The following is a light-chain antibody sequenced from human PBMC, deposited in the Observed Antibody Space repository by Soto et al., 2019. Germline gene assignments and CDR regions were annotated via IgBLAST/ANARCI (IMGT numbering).Light chain of an antibody. Sequence: EMLMTQSPATLSVSPGERATLSCRASQSVRSSLAWYQQKPGQAPRLLIYGASTRATGVPARFSGSGSGTEFTLTISSLQSEDFAVYYCQQYDNWWTFGQGTKV. V-gene: IGKV3-15*01. CDR1: QSVRSS. CDR2: GAS. CDR3: QQYDNWWT. J-gene: IGKJ1*01.